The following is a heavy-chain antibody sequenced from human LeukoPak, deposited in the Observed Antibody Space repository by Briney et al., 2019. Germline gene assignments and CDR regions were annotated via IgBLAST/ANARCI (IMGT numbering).Heavy chain of an antibody. CDR1: GFTFSNYV. J-gene: IGHJ4*02. V-gene: IGHV3-74*01. CDR2: INSDGSTT. Sequence: PGGSLRLSCSVSGFTFSNYVIHWVRQAPGKGLVWVSHINSDGSTTTYADSVRGRFTISRDNAKNTVDLQMNSLRAEDTAMYYCARVTATGWNWGQGTLVTVSS. D-gene: IGHD3-3*01. CDR3: ARVTATGWN.